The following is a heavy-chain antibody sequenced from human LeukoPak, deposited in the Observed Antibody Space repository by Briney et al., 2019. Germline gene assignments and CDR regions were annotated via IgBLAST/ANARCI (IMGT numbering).Heavy chain of an antibody. J-gene: IGHJ4*02. D-gene: IGHD2-2*01. V-gene: IGHV4-34*01. CDR3: ASLNPYCSSTSCQLD. CDR1: GGSFSGYY. CDR2: INHSGST. Sequence: SETLSLTCAVYGGSFSGYYWSWIRQPPGKGLEWIGEINHSGSTNYNPSLKSRVTISVDTSKNQFSLKLSSVTAADTAVYYCASLNPYCSSTSCQLDWGQGTLVTVSS.